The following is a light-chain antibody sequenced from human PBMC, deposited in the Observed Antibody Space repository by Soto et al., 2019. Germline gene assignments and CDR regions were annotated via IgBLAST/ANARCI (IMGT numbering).Light chain of an antibody. CDR2: GAS. Sequence: EIVMTQSPATLSVSPGERATLSCRASQSVSSNLAWYQQKPGQAPRLLIYGASTWATGIPARFSGSGSGTEFTLTISSLQSEDFSVYYCQQYNNWPLTFGGWTKLEIK. CDR3: QQYNNWPLT. J-gene: IGKJ4*01. V-gene: IGKV3-15*01. CDR1: QSVSSN.